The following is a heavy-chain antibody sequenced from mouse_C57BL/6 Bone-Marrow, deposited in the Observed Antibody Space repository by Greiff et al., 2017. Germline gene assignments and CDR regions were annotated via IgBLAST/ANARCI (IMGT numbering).Heavy chain of an antibody. Sequence: EVHLVESGGDLVKPGGSLKLSCAASGFTFSSYGMSWVRQTPDKRLEWVATISSGGSYTYYPDSVKGRFTISRDNAKNTLYLQMSSLKSEDTAMYYCARYYYGYFDVWGTGTTVTVSS. J-gene: IGHJ1*03. CDR1: GFTFSSYG. V-gene: IGHV5-6*01. D-gene: IGHD1-1*01. CDR3: ARYYYGYFDV. CDR2: ISSGGSYT.